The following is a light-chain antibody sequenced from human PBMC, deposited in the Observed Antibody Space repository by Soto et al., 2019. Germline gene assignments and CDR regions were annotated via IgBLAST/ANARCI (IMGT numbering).Light chain of an antibody. Sequence: DIQMTQSPSTLSASVGDRVTITCRASQSISSWLAWYQQKPGKAPKLLIYRASSLDSGGPSRFSGRGSGTEFTLTISSLQPDDFATYYCQQYNTYWTFGQGTKVEIK. CDR3: QQYNTYWT. J-gene: IGKJ1*01. V-gene: IGKV1-5*03. CDR2: RAS. CDR1: QSISSW.